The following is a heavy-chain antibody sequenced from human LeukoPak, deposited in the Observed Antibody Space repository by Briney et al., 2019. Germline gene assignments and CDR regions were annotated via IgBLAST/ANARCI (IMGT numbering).Heavy chain of an antibody. Sequence: GGSLRLSCAASGFTFKNYATRGVRHAPGKGLEWVSAISGSGDITHYVDSVKGRFAISRDNSKNTVYLQMSSLRAEDAAVYYCARRSSSNWHDYWGQGTLVTVSS. V-gene: IGHV3-23*01. D-gene: IGHD6-13*01. J-gene: IGHJ4*02. CDR3: ARRSSSNWHDY. CDR1: GFTFKNYA. CDR2: ISGSGDIT.